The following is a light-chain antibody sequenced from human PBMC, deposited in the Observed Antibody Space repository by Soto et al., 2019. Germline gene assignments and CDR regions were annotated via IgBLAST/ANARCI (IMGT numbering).Light chain of an antibody. CDR2: EVT. Sequence: QSALTQPRLVSGSPGQSVTISCTGSSSDVGAYNFVSWYRHHPGRAPQVMIYEVTNRPSGVSSRFSGSKSGNTASLTISGLQPEDEGDYYCSSYSSTSTPWVFGGGTKLTVL. CDR1: SSDVGAYNF. V-gene: IGLV2-14*01. CDR3: SSYSSTSTPWV. J-gene: IGLJ3*02.